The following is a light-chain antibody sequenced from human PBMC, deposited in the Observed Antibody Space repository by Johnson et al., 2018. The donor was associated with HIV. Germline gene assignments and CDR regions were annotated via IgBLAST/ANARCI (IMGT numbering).Light chain of an antibody. CDR3: GTWDCSLRTAF. CDR1: SSNIGNSY. CDR2: DNN. V-gene: IGLV1-51*01. Sequence: QPVLTQPPSVSAAPGQKVTISCSGSSSNIGNSYVSWYQQLPGTAPKLLIYDNNRRPSGIPDRFSGSKSGTSATLGITGLQTGDDADYYCGTWDCSLRTAFFGPGTKVTVL. J-gene: IGLJ1*01.